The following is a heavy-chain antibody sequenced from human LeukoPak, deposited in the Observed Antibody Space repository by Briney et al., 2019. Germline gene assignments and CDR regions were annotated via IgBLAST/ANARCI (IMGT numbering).Heavy chain of an antibody. CDR2: ISYDGSNK. D-gene: IGHD1-1*01. CDR3: AREIPTGPVDY. CDR1: GFTFSSYA. V-gene: IGHV3-30-3*01. Sequence: GGSLRLSCAASGFTFSSYAMHWVRQAPGKGLEWVAVISYDGSNKYYADSVKGRFTISRDNSKNTLYLQMNSLRAEDTAVYYCAREIPTGPVDYWGQGTLVTVSS. J-gene: IGHJ4*02.